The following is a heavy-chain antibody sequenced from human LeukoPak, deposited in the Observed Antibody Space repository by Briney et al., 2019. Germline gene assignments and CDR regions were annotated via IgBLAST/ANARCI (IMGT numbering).Heavy chain of an antibody. D-gene: IGHD6-19*01. CDR1: GGSIISYY. J-gene: IGHJ4*02. Sequence: PSETLSLTCTVSGGSIISYYWSWIRQPAGKGLEWIGRIYTSGSTNYNPSLKSRVTISVDKSKNQFSLKLSSVTAADTAVYYCARAGSGGWYYFDYWGQGTLVTVSS. CDR3: ARAGSGGWYYFDY. CDR2: IYTSGST. V-gene: IGHV4-4*07.